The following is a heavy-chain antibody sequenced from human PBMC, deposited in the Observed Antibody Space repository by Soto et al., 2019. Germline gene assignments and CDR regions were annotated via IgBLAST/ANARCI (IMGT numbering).Heavy chain of an antibody. D-gene: IGHD3-10*01. V-gene: IGHV2-5*02. J-gene: IGHJ4*02. CDR1: GFSLSTSGVG. Sequence: SGPTLVNPTQTLTLTCTFSGFSLSTSGVGVGWIRQPPGKALEWLALIYWDDDKRYSPSLKSRLTITKDTSKNQVVLTMTNMDPVDTATYYCAHEGGVYYYGSGSYYRQYYFDYWGQGTLVTVSS. CDR3: AHEGGVYYYGSGSYYRQYYFDY. CDR2: IYWDDDK.